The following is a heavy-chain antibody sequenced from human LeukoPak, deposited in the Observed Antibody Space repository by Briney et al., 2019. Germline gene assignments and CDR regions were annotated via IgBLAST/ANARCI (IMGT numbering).Heavy chain of an antibody. Sequence: SETLSLTCTVSGYSISSGYYWGWIRQPPGKGLEWIGSIYHSGSTYYNPSLKSRVTISVDRSKNQFSLKLSSVTAADTAVYYCAREGSGQIWGSWGQGTLVTVSS. V-gene: IGHV4-38-2*02. CDR2: IYHSGST. D-gene: IGHD7-27*01. CDR3: AREGSGQIWGS. J-gene: IGHJ5*02. CDR1: GYSISSGYY.